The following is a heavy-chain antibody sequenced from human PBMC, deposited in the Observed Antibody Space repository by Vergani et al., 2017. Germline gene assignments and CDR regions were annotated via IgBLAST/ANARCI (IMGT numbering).Heavy chain of an antibody. CDR3: AKDGNAVSGGTTY. Sequence: EVQLLESGGGLVQPGGSPRLSCAASGFTFSSYAMSWVRQAPGKGLEWVSAISGSGGSTYYADSVKGRFTISRDNSKNTLYLQMNSLRAEDTAVYYCAKDGNAVSGGTTYWGQGTLVTVSS. CDR1: GFTFSSYA. D-gene: IGHD1-7*01. J-gene: IGHJ4*02. CDR2: ISGSGGST. V-gene: IGHV3-23*01.